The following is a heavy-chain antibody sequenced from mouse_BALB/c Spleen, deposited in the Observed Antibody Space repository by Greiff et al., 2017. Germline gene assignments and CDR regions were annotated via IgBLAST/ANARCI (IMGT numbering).Heavy chain of an antibody. J-gene: IGHJ4*01. CDR2: INPYNGDT. V-gene: IGHV1-37*01. Sequence: VQLKQSGPELVKPGASVKISCKASGYSFTGYFMNWVKQSHGKSLEWIGRINPYNGDTFYNQKFKGKATLTVDKSSSTAHMELLSLTSEDSAVYYCGRRLDYDYDPQAMDYWGQGTSVTVSS. CDR3: GRRLDYDYDPQAMDY. D-gene: IGHD2-4*01. CDR1: GYSFTGYF.